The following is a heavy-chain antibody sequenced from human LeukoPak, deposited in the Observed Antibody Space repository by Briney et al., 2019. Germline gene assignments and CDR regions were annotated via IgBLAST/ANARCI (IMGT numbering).Heavy chain of an antibody. D-gene: IGHD4-17*01. CDR3: AISSTVTTLFDY. CDR2: IWYDGSNK. Sequence: PGRSLRLSCAASGFTLSRYGMHWVRQAPGKGLEWVAVIWYDGSNKYYADSVKGRFTISRDNSKNTLYLQMNSLRAEDTAVYYCAISSTVTTLFDYWGQGTLVTVSS. J-gene: IGHJ4*02. V-gene: IGHV3-33*01. CDR1: GFTLSRYG.